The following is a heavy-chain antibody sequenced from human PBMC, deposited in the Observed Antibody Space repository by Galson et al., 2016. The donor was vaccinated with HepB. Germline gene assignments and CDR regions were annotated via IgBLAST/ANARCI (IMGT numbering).Heavy chain of an antibody. Sequence: SVKVSCKASGGTFSSYAISWVRQAPGQGLEWMGIINPSGGSTYYAQKFQGRVTMTRDTSTSTVYMEMSSLRSEDTAVYYCVVSLSSWSYYYYLDVWGKGTTVTVSS. CDR1: GGTFSSYA. CDR2: INPSGGST. D-gene: IGHD6-13*01. V-gene: IGHV1-46*01. J-gene: IGHJ6*03. CDR3: VVSLSSWSYYYYLDV.